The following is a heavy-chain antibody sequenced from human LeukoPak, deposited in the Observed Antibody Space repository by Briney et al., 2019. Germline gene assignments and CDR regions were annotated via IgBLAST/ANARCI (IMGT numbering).Heavy chain of an antibody. Sequence: SVKVSCKASGGTFSSYAISWVRQAPGQGLEWMGGIIPIFGTANYAQKFQGRVTITADESTSTAYMELSSLRSEDTAVYYCARVPFWYGDHVPIYFDYWGQGTLVTVSS. CDR2: IIPIFGTA. V-gene: IGHV1-69*13. CDR1: GGTFSSYA. D-gene: IGHD4-17*01. CDR3: ARVPFWYGDHVPIYFDY. J-gene: IGHJ4*02.